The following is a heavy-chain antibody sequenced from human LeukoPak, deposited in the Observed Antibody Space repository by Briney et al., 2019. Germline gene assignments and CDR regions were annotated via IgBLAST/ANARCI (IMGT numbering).Heavy chain of an antibody. CDR2: IYYSGST. D-gene: IGHD6-6*01. CDR1: GGSISSSSYY. Sequence: PSETLSLTCTVSGGSISSSSYYWGWIRQHPGKGLEWIGYIYYSGSTYYNPSLKSRVTISVDTSKNQFSLKLSSVTAADTAVYYCAREGGSSSVDYWGQGTLVTVSS. V-gene: IGHV4-31*03. CDR3: AREGGSSSVDY. J-gene: IGHJ4*02.